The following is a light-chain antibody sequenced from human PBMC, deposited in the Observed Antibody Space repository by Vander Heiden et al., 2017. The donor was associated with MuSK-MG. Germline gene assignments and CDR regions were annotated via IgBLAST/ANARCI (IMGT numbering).Light chain of an antibody. V-gene: IGKV1-NL1*01. Sequence: DIQLTPSPSSLSASVGDRVTITCRASQGISNSLAWYQQKPGKAPRLLLYAASRLESGVPSRFSGSGSGTDYTLTISSLQPEDFATYYCQQYYSTPWTFGQGTKVEIK. CDR2: AAS. CDR3: QQYYSTPWT. CDR1: QGISNS. J-gene: IGKJ1*01.